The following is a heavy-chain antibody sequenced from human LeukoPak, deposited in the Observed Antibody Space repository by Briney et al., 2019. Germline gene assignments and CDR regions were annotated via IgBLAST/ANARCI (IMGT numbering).Heavy chain of an antibody. CDR1: GGTFSSYA. Sequence: SVKVSCKASGGTFSSYAISWVRQAPGQGLEWMGGIIPIFGTANYAQKFQGRVTITADESTSTAYMELSSLRSEDTAVYYCLALRDGYKQLENYHYYGMDVWGQGTTVTVSS. V-gene: IGHV1-69*13. J-gene: IGHJ6*02. D-gene: IGHD5-24*01. CDR2: IIPIFGTA. CDR3: LALRDGYKQLENYHYYGMDV.